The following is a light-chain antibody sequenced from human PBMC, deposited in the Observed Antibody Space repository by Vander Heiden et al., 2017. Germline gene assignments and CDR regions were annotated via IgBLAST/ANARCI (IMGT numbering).Light chain of an antibody. J-gene: IGKJ2*01. CDR3: QQYQSSPYT. CDR1: QNITNTF. CDR2: GAS. V-gene: IGKV3-20*01. Sequence: EIVLTQSPDTLSLSPGERAALSCRASQNITNTFLVWYQQKPGQAPRLLIYGASSRATGIPDRFSGSGSGTEFTLTISRLEPEDFAVFYCQQYQSSPYTFGQGTRLDIK.